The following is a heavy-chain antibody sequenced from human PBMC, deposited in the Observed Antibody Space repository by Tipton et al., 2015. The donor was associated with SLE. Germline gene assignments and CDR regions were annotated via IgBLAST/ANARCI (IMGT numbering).Heavy chain of an antibody. D-gene: IGHD6-19*01. CDR3: VKEGAPGTGAVGLF. CDR2: IWYDGSDK. Sequence: LSLTCAASGFIFSSYGMHWVRQAPGKGLEWVAVIWYDGSDKYYADSVKGRFTISRDKSNNTLYLQMNSLRVEDTAIYYCVKEGAPGTGAVGLFWGQATRVTVSS. J-gene: IGHJ4*02. V-gene: IGHV3-33*03. CDR1: GFIFSSYG.